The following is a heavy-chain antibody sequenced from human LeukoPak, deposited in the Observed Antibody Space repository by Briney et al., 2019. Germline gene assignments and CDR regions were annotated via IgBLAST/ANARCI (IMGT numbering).Heavy chain of an antibody. J-gene: IGHJ4*02. CDR3: ARAYYYDSSGYYFRYYFDC. CDR2: INPSGGST. Sequence: ASVKVSCKASGYTFTSYYMHWVRQAPGQGLEWMGIINPSGGSTSYAQKFQGRVTMTRDTSTSTVYMELSSLRSEDTAVYYCARAYYYDSSGYYFRYYFDCWGQGTLVTVSS. V-gene: IGHV1-46*03. CDR1: GYTFTSYY. D-gene: IGHD3-22*01.